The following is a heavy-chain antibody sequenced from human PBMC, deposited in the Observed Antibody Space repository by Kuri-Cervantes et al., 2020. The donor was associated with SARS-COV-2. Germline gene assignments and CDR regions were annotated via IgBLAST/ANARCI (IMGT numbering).Heavy chain of an antibody. CDR1: GFSFSHSA. D-gene: IGHD3-22*01. J-gene: IGHJ4*02. Sequence: GESLKISCAASGFSFSHSAMHWIRQAPGKGLEWVAIVSYDGSNKYYADSVKGRFTISRDNSKNTLYLQMDSLRTEDTAVYYCARDRNTMIVVIINIDYWGQGAL. V-gene: IGHV3-30-3*01. CDR3: ARDRNTMIVVIINIDY. CDR2: VSYDGSNK.